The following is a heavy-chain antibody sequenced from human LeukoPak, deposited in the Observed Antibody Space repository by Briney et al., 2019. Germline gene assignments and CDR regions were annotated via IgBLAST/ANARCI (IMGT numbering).Heavy chain of an antibody. J-gene: IGHJ6*03. D-gene: IGHD3-16*01. CDR3: ARQDALGKFPPPFYMDV. V-gene: IGHV4-59*08. Sequence: SETLSLTCTVSGASISSYNWNWIRQPPGKGLECIGYISESGSTNYNSSLENRVTLSLDTSKNEISLNLRSATVADTAVYYCARQDALGKFPPPFYMDVWGKGTTVIVS. CDR1: GASISSYN. CDR2: ISESGST.